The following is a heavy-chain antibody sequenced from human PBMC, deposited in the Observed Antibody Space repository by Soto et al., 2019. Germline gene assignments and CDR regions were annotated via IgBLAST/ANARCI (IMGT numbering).Heavy chain of an antibody. V-gene: IGHV1-69*13. CDR2: IIPIFGTA. CDR3: ARVGVNTAMVTIYDAFDI. Sequence: SVKVSCKASGGTFSSYAISWVRKAPGQGLEWMGGIIPIFGTANYAQKFQGRVTITADESTSTAYMELSSLRSEDTAVYYCARVGVNTAMVTIYDAFDIWGQGTMVTVSS. D-gene: IGHD5-18*01. J-gene: IGHJ3*02. CDR1: GGTFSSYA.